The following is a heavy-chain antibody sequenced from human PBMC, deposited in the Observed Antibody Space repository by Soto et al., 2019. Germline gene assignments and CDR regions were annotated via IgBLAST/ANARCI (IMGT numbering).Heavy chain of an antibody. J-gene: IGHJ4*02. CDR2: IKQDGSQR. CDR1: GFTFSSYW. D-gene: IGHD5-18*01. Sequence: EVQLVESGGGSVQPGGSLRVSCVASGFTFSSYWMRWVRQAPGKALEWVANIKQDGSQRYYVDSVKGRFSISRDNAKNSLYLQMNSLRVEDTAVYYCARDGQIQLWALQDYWGQGTLVTVSS. CDR3: ARDGQIQLWALQDY. V-gene: IGHV3-7*04.